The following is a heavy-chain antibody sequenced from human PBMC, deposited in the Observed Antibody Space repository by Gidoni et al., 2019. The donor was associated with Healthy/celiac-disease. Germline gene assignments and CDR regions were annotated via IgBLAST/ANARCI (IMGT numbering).Heavy chain of an antibody. D-gene: IGHD3-22*01. CDR3: ARSPMYNYDSSGYPDY. V-gene: IGHV4-61*02. J-gene: IGHJ4*02. CDR1: GCSISSGSYY. Sequence: VHLQESGPGPAQPSQTLSLTCTLSGCSISSGSYYWSWIRQPAGKGLEWIGRIYTCGSANYNPSLGSRVTISLVMSKNQFYLNLSAVTAADTAVYYCARSPMYNYDSSGYPDYCGQGTLVTVSS. CDR2: IYTCGSA.